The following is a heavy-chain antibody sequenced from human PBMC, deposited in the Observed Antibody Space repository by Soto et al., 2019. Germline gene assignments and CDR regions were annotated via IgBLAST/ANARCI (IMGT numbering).Heavy chain of an antibody. CDR1: GYTFTSYH. J-gene: IGHJ4*02. CDR3: ARDTPPTDY. V-gene: IGHV1-18*01. Sequence: QVQLVQSGAEGKKPGASVNVSCKTSGYTFTSYHISWVRQAPGQGLEWMGWISAYNTNTNYAQKVQGRVTMTTDTFTSTAYMELRSLRSDDTAVYYCARDTPPTDYWGQGTLVTVSS. CDR2: ISAYNTNT.